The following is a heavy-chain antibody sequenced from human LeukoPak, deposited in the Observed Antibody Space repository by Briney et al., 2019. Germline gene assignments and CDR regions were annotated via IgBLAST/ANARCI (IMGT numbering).Heavy chain of an antibody. CDR2: ISLSGVT. CDR3: ARRGGYNSRFDP. CDR1: GGSISSTNW. D-gene: IGHD5-24*01. J-gene: IGHJ5*02. Sequence: SGTLSLTCGVSGGSISSTNWWSWVRQPPGQGLEWIGEISLSGVTNYNPSLKSRVTISVDASKNQFSLNLSSVTAADTAVYYCARRGGYNSRFDPWGQGTLVTVSS. V-gene: IGHV4-4*02.